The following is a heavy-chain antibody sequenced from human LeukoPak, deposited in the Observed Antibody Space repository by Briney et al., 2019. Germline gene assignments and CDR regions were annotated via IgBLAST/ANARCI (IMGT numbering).Heavy chain of an antibody. V-gene: IGHV3-48*03. CDR2: ISSTGSTI. CDR3: ARESHGGGVDY. Sequence: PGGSLRLSCEASGFTFSSFEMNWVRQAPGKGLEWVSYISSTGSTIYYVDSVRGRFTISRDNTKNSLYLQMNSLRAEDTAVYYCARESHGGGVDYWGQGTLVTVSS. J-gene: IGHJ4*02. D-gene: IGHD3-16*01. CDR1: GFTFSSFE.